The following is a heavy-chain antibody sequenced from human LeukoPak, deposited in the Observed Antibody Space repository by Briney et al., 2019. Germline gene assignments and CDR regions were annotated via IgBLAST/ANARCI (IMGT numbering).Heavy chain of an antibody. CDR3: ARGLYYYDRSTYDDFDY. D-gene: IGHD3-22*01. CDR2: VNPNDGAR. J-gene: IGHJ4*02. V-gene: IGHV1-46*01. Sequence: ASVKVSCKAAGYPFTTYWLHWVRQAPGQGLEWMGFVNPNDGARIYAQKFQGRITMTRDTSTNTVFMELSSLRSEDTAVYYCARGLYYYDRSTYDDFDYWGQGTLVTVSS. CDR1: GYPFTTYW.